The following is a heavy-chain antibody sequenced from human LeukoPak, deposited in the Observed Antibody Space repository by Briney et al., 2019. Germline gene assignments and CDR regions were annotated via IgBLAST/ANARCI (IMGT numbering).Heavy chain of an antibody. CDR2: INHSGST. D-gene: IGHD2-2*01. CDR1: GGSISSYY. J-gene: IGHJ5*02. Sequence: PSETLSLTCTVSGGSISSYYWSWIRQPPGKGLEWIGEINHSGSTNYNPSLKSRVTISVDTSKNQFSLKLSSVTAADTAVYYCARGRLAVVVPAAMYWFDPWGQGTLVTVSS. V-gene: IGHV4-34*01. CDR3: ARGRLAVVVPAAMYWFDP.